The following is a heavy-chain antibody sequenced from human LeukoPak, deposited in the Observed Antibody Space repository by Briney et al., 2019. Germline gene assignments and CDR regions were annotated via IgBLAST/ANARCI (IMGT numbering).Heavy chain of an antibody. CDR2: IYYSGST. V-gene: IGHV4-59*12. CDR1: GGSISSYY. CDR3: ARGAPEDCGGDCYSIHAFDI. Sequence: SETLSLTCTVSGGSISSYYWSWIRQPPGKGLEWIGYIYYSGSTNYNPSLKSRVTISIDTSKNQFSLKLSSVTAADTAVYYCARGAPEDCGGDCYSIHAFDIWGQGTMVTVSS. J-gene: IGHJ3*02. D-gene: IGHD2-21*02.